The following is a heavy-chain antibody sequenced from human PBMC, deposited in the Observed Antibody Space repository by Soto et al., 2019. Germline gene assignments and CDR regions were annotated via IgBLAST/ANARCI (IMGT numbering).Heavy chain of an antibody. CDR1: GFTFSTYE. CDR2: ISSSATNT. V-gene: IGHV3-48*03. CDR3: AREIIVGGNDY. D-gene: IGHD1-26*01. J-gene: IGHJ4*02. Sequence: GGSLRLSCAASGFTFSTYEMNWVRQAPGKGLEWVSYISSSATNTEYADSVKGRFTISRDNDKNSLYLQMDSLRAEDTAVYYCAREIIVGGNDYWGQGTLVTVSS.